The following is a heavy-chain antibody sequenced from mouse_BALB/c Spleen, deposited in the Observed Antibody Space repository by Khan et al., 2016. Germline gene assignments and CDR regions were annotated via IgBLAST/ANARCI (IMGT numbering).Heavy chain of an antibody. V-gene: IGHV9-3*02. CDR2: INTNTGEP. CDR1: GYTFTNYG. D-gene: IGHD1-1*01. CDR3: AEDYYGSNWFAY. J-gene: IGHJ3*01. Sequence: QIQLVQSGPELKKPGETVKISCKASGYTFTNYGMNWVKQAPGKGLKWMGWINTNTGEPTYAEEFKGRFAFSLETSASTAYLQINNLKNEDTATDFCAEDYYGSNWFAYWGQVTLVTVSA.